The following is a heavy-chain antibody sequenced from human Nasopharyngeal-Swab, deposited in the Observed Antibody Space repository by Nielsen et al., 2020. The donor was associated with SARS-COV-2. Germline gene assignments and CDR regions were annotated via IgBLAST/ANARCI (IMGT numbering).Heavy chain of an antibody. J-gene: IGHJ4*02. CDR1: GSTFNTYG. D-gene: IGHD3-9*01. CDR2: ISDDNTI. Sequence: GESLKISCAASGSTFNTYGMNWVRQAPGKGLEWISYISDDNTIFYADSVKGRFTISRDNAKNSLYLQMNSLRDEDTAVYYCARDLELLTNYYALDYWGQGTLVTVSS. CDR3: ARDLELLTNYYALDY. V-gene: IGHV3-48*02.